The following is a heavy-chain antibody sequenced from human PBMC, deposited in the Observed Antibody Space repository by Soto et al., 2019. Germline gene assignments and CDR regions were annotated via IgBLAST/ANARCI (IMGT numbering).Heavy chain of an antibody. Sequence: QVQLQESGPGLVKPSQTLSLTCTVSGGSISSGGYYWSWIRQHPGKGLEWIGYIYHSGSTYYNPSLKSRVTISVDTSKNQFSLKLSSVTAADTAVYYCARDLRFRGFYGMDVWGQGTTVTVSS. CDR2: IYHSGST. D-gene: IGHD3-10*01. V-gene: IGHV4-31*03. CDR1: GGSISSGGYY. CDR3: ARDLRFRGFYGMDV. J-gene: IGHJ6*02.